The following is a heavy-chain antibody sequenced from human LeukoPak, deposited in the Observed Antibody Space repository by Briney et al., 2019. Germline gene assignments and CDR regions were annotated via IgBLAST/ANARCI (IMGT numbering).Heavy chain of an antibody. CDR1: GFTFSSYA. CDR2: ISGSGGST. D-gene: IGHD4-23*01. J-gene: IGHJ4*02. V-gene: IGHV3-23*01. CDR3: ANHGGNRPGYYFDY. Sequence: GGSLRLSCAASGFTFSSYAMSWVRQAPGKGLEWVSAISGSGGSTYYADSVKGRFTISRDNSKNTLYLQMNSLRAEDTAVYYCANHGGNRPGYYFDYWGQGTLVTVSS.